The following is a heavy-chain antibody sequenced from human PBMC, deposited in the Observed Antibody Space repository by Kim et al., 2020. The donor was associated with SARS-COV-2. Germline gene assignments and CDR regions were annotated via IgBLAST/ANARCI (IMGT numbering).Heavy chain of an antibody. V-gene: IGHV3-21*01. CDR1: GFTFSSYS. J-gene: IGHJ6*02. D-gene: IGHD4-17*01. CDR2: ISSSSSYI. Sequence: GGSLRLSCAASGFTFSSYSMNWVRQAPGKGLEWVSSISSSSSYIYYADSVKGRFTISRDNVKNSLYLQMNSLRAEDTAVYYCARDRVTTWTIPYYYYGMDVWGQGTTVTVSS. CDR3: ARDRVTTWTIPYYYYGMDV.